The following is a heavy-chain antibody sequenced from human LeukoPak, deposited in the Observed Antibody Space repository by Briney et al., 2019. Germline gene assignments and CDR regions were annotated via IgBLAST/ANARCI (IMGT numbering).Heavy chain of an antibody. J-gene: IGHJ4*02. V-gene: IGHV4-59*01. CDR2: IYYSGTT. CDR3: ARSDSGLDY. D-gene: IGHD5-12*01. CDR1: GGSISNYY. Sequence: PSETLSLTCTVSGGSISNYYWSWIRQPPGKGLEWIGYIYYSGTTNYNPSLKSRVTISVDTSKNQFSLKLSSVTAADTAVYYCARSDSGLDYWGQGTLVTVSS.